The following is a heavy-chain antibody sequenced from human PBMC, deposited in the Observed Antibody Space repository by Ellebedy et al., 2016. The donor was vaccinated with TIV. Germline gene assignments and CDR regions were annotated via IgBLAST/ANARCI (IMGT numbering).Heavy chain of an antibody. Sequence: PGGSLRLSCAASGFIFSDYAMSWVRQAPGKGLEWVSGITKSAYEIFYADSVKGRFTISRDNSKNTLYLHMSTLGAEDTAVYYCAKFYGMAMEAWSFDYWGQGTLVTVSS. J-gene: IGHJ4*02. D-gene: IGHD2/OR15-2a*01. V-gene: IGHV3-23*01. CDR2: ITKSAYEI. CDR3: AKFYGMAMEAWSFDY. CDR1: GFIFSDYA.